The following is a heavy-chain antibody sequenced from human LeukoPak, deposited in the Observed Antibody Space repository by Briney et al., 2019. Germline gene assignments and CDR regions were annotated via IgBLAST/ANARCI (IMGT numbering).Heavy chain of an antibody. CDR1: GYTFTSYY. V-gene: IGHV1-46*01. J-gene: IGHJ4*02. Sequence: ASVKVSCKASGYTFTSYYMHWVRQAPGQGLEWMGIINPSGGSTTYAQKFQGRVTMTKDTSTSTVYMELSSLRSEDTAVYYCARDRAEDDSSGYIHRDFDFWGQGTLVIVSS. D-gene: IGHD3-22*01. CDR3: ARDRAEDDSSGYIHRDFDF. CDR2: INPSGGST.